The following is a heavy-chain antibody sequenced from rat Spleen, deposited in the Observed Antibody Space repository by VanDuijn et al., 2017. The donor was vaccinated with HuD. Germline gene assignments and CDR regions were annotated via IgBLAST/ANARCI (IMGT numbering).Heavy chain of an antibody. J-gene: IGHJ2*01. CDR2: ISLGGGKT. V-gene: IGHV5-25*01. CDR3: ARHRRPRGYFDY. CDR1: GFTFSHFY. Sequence: EVQLAESDGGLVQPGRSLKLSCAASGFTFSHFYMAWVRQAPTKGLEWVASISLGGGKTYHRDSVKGRFPISRDNAKSTLYLQMDSLRSEDTATYYCARHRRPRGYFDYWGQGVMVTVSS. D-gene: IGHD1-11*01.